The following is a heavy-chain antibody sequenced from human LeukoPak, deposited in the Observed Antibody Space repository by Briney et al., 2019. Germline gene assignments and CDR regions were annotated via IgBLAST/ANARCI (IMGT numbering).Heavy chain of an antibody. CDR1: GFTFDDYA. CDR3: AKGPGSGYYLYHFDY. D-gene: IGHD3-3*01. Sequence: GGSLRLSCAASGFTFDDYAMHGVRQAPGKGLEWVSGISWNSGSIGYADSVKGRFTISRDNAKNSLYLQMNSLRAEDMALYYCAKGPGSGYYLYHFDYWGQGTLVTVSS. V-gene: IGHV3-9*03. CDR2: ISWNSGSI. J-gene: IGHJ4*02.